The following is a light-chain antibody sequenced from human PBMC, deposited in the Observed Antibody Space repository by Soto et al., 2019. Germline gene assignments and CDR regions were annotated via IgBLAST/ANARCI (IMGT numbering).Light chain of an antibody. CDR3: HQYGLPPRHP. V-gene: IGKV3-20*01. CDR2: GAS. CDR1: QSVNSNY. J-gene: IGKJ2*01. Sequence: EIVLTQSPGTLSLSPGEGAILSCRASQSVNSNYLAWYQQKPGQAPRLLIYGASSRATGVPNRFSGSGSGTDFTLIISSLEPEDFAVYYCHQYGLPPRHPFGQGTKLEIK.